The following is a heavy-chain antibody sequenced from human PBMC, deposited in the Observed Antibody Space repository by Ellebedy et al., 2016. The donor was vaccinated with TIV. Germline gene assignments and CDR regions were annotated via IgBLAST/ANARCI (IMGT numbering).Heavy chain of an antibody. J-gene: IGHJ4*02. CDR2: ISDSGSA. CDR3: ARGHGGYGY. CDR1: GGSISGYS. Sequence: SETLSLTCNVSGGSISGYSWSWIRQPPGKGLEWIGYISDSGSANCNPSLKSRVTILVDTSKSQFSLRLSSVTAADTAVYYCARGHGGYGYWGQGTLVTVSS. D-gene: IGHD5-12*01. V-gene: IGHV4-59*01.